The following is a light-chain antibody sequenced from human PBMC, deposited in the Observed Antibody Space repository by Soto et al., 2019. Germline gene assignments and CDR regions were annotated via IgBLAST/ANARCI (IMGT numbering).Light chain of an antibody. CDR2: GAS. Sequence: EIVLTQSPGTLSLSPGEISTLSCRASQSVRSKLAWYQQKPVQSPRLLIYGASTRATGIPASFSGSGSATEFTLTISSLQSEDFAVYYCQQYNNWHPITFGQGTRLEIK. CDR3: QQYNNWHPIT. CDR1: QSVRSK. J-gene: IGKJ5*01. V-gene: IGKV3-15*01.